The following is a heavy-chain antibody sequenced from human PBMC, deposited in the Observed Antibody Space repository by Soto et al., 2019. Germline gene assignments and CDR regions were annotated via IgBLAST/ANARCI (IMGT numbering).Heavy chain of an antibody. CDR1: GYTFTSYG. CDR3: ATRGITRYILTGLETYYFDY. Sequence: ASVKVSCKASGYTFTSYGISWVRQAPGQGLEWMGWISAYNGNTNYAQKFQGRVTMTTDTSTSTAYMELSSLRSEDTAVYYCATRGITRYILTGLETYYFDYWGQGTLVTAPQ. D-gene: IGHD3-9*01. V-gene: IGHV1-18*01. J-gene: IGHJ4*02. CDR2: ISAYNGNT.